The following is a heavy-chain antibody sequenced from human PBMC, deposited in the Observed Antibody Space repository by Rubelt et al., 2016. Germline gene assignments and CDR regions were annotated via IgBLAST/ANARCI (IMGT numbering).Heavy chain of an antibody. J-gene: IGHJ4*02. V-gene: IGHV3-23*01. CDR3: AKVWWAQRGFDY. CDR1: GFTFSSYA. D-gene: IGHD2-21*01. CDR2: ISGSGGST. Sequence: EYGGGLVQPGGSLRLSCAASGFTFSSYAMSWVRQAPGKGLEWVSAISGSGGSTYYADSVKGRFTISRDNSKNTLYLQMNSLRAEDTAVYYCAKVWWAQRGFDYWGQGALVTVSS.